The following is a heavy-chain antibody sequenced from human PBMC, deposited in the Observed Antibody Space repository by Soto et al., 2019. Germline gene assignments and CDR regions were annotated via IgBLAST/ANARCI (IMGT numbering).Heavy chain of an antibody. V-gene: IGHV5-51*01. CDR3: ARAAWGDAFDI. D-gene: IGHD7-27*01. Sequence: EVQLVQSGAEVKKPGESLKISCKGSGYSFTSFWIGWVRQMPGKGLEWMGTIFPTDSDTKYSPSFQGRVTFSADKSIHTAYLQWSSLRASDTAMYYCARAAWGDAFDIWGQGTMVTVSS. CDR2: IFPTDSDT. CDR1: GYSFTSFW. J-gene: IGHJ3*02.